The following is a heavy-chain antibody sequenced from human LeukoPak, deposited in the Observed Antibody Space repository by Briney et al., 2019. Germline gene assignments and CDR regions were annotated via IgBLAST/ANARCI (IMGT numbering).Heavy chain of an antibody. V-gene: IGHV3-74*01. CDR1: EFTFSYYW. J-gene: IGHJ4*02. Sequence: GGSLRLSCAASEFTFSYYWMYWVRRGPGQGLVSVSRISSDGGSTTYADSVKGRFTISRDNAKNTLYLQMHSLRVEDTGIYYCARDDSNGIDYWGQGTLVTVSS. CDR3: ARDDSNGIDY. CDR2: ISSDGGST. D-gene: IGHD6-19*01.